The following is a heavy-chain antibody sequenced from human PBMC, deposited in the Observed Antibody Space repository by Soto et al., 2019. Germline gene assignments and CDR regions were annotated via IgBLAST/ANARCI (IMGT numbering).Heavy chain of an antibody. J-gene: IGHJ6*04. CDR3: ARVHLFDKAIVSSPLNALDV. V-gene: IGHV3-48*01. CDR2: IGIGSSTK. D-gene: IGHD2-15*01. Sequence: PGGSLRLSCAASGFTFRNYGMNWVRQAPGKGLEWVSYIGIGSSTKYYADSVKGRFTISRDNAKNSLYLQMNSLRAEDTAVYYCARVHLFDKAIVSSPLNALDVWGKGTTVTVSS. CDR1: GFTFRNYG.